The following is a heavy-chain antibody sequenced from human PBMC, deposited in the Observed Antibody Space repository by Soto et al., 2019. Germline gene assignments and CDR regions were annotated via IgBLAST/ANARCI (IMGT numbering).Heavy chain of an antibody. V-gene: IGHV3-30-3*01. CDR3: ARSSGVPTPDFDY. J-gene: IGHJ4*02. CDR1: GFAFSIYA. CDR2: MSHDGINR. D-gene: IGHD3-10*01. Sequence: GGFLRLSCAGSGFAFSIYAMHWVRQAPGQGLEWVAVMSHDGINRYYADAVKGRFTISRDNSKNTVYLEVNSPRAEDTAVYFCARSSGVPTPDFDYWGQGTMVTVSS.